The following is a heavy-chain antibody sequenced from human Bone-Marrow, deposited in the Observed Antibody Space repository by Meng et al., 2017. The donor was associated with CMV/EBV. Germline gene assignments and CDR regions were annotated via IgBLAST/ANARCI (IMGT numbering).Heavy chain of an antibody. V-gene: IGHV4-61*01. CDR3: ASVVGATTLVPRG. D-gene: IGHD1-26*01. Sequence: SGGSVSSGSYYWSWIRQPPGKGLEWIGYIYYSGSTNYNPSLKSRVTISVDTSKNQFSLKLSSVTAADTAVYYCASVVGATTLVPRGWGQGTLVTVSS. CDR1: GGSVSSGSYY. CDR2: IYYSGST. J-gene: IGHJ4*02.